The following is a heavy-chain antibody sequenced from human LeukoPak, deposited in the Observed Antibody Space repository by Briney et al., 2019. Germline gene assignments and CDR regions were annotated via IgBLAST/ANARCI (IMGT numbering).Heavy chain of an antibody. Sequence: SETLSLTCIVSGGSIGTYYWSWIRQSPGKGLEWIGYIYVTGSTRYNPYLQSRVTISVDMSGNQFFLKMSSVTAADTAVYYCARHIGGGIEDMDVWGTGTKVTVSS. CDR1: GGSIGTYY. CDR3: ARHIGGGIEDMDV. J-gene: IGHJ6*03. D-gene: IGHD3-16*02. CDR2: IYVTGST. V-gene: IGHV4-59*08.